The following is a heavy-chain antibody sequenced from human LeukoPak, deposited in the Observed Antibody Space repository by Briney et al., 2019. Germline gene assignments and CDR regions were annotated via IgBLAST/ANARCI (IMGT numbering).Heavy chain of an antibody. CDR3: ARDPTTVTKGLDI. CDR1: GGSISSHY. D-gene: IGHD4-17*01. J-gene: IGHJ3*02. Sequence: SETLSLTCTVSGGSISSHYWSWIRQPPGKGLEWIGCISSIGSTNYNPSLKSRVTISVDTSKNQFSLKLTSVTAADTAVYFCARDPTTVTKGLDIWGQGTMVTVSS. V-gene: IGHV4-59*11. CDR2: ISSIGST.